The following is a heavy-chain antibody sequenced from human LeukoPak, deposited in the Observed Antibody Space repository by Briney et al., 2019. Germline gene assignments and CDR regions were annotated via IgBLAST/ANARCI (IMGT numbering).Heavy chain of an antibody. D-gene: IGHD2-21*01. V-gene: IGHV3-48*02. J-gene: IGHJ4*02. Sequence: GGPLRLSCAASGFSFSSYNMNWVRQAPGKGLEWVSYISGSSSATDYADSVKGRFTISRDNAKNSLYLQMDSLRDEDTAVYYCAREYSGIDYWGQGTLVTVSS. CDR2: ISGSSSAT. CDR3: AREYSGIDY. CDR1: GFSFSSYN.